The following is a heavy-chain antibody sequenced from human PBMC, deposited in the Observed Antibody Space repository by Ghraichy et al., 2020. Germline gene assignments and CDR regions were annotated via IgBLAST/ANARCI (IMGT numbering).Heavy chain of an antibody. CDR2: IKQDGSEK. D-gene: IGHD2-15*01. V-gene: IGHV3-7*01. J-gene: IGHJ3*02. CDR1: GFTFSSYW. CDR3: ATAPLQYCSGGSCYPYDAFDI. Sequence: GGSLRLSCVASGFTFSSYWMSWVRQAPGKGLEWVANIKQDGSEKYYVDSVKGRFTISGDNAKNSLYLQMNSLRAEDTAVYYCATAPLQYCSGGSCYPYDAFDIWGQGTMVTVSS.